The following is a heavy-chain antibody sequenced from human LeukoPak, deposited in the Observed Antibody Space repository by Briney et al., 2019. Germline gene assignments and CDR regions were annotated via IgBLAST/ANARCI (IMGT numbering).Heavy chain of an antibody. J-gene: IGHJ4*02. Sequence: SETLSLTCAVSGYSISSGYYWGWIRQPPGKGLEWIGSIYHSGSTYYNPSLKSRVTISVDTSKNQFSLKLSSVTAADTAVYHCARETPSEYCSGGSCYLFDYWGQGTLVTVSS. CDR1: GYSISSGYY. D-gene: IGHD2-15*01. V-gene: IGHV4-38-2*02. CDR2: IYHSGST. CDR3: ARETPSEYCSGGSCYLFDY.